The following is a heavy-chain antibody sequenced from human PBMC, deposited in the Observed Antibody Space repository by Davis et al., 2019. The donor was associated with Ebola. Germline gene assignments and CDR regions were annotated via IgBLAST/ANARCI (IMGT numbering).Heavy chain of an antibody. CDR2: IYWDDDK. CDR1: GFSLSTSGVG. D-gene: IGHD3-22*01. V-gene: IGHV2-5*02. Sequence: SGSTLVKPTQTVTLTCTFSGFSLSTSGVGVGWIRQPPGKALEWLALIYWDDDKRYSPSLKSRLTITKDTSKNQVVLTMTNIDPVDTATYYCAHNGVYYDSSGYRNFDYWGQGTLVTVSS. CDR3: AHNGVYYDSSGYRNFDY. J-gene: IGHJ4*02.